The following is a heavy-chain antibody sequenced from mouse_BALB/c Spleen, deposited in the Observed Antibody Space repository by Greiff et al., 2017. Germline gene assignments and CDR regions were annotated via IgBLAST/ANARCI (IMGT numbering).Heavy chain of an antibody. V-gene: IGHV1-54*01. J-gene: IGHJ4*01. CDR2: INPGSGGT. Sequence: VQLHQSGAELVRPGTSVKVSCKASGYAFTNYLIEWVKQRPGQGLEWIGVINPGSGGTNYNEKFKGKATLTADKSSSTAYMQLSSLTSDDSAVYFCARRPITTDAMDYWGQGTSVTVSS. D-gene: IGHD1-1*01. CDR1: GYAFTNYL. CDR3: ARRPITTDAMDY.